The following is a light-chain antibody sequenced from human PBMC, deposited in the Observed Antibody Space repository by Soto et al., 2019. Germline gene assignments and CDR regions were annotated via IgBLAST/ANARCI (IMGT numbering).Light chain of an antibody. CDR2: EGS. Sequence: QSVLTQPASVSGSPGQSITISCTGTSSDVGSYNLVSWYQQHPGKAPKLMIYEGSKRPSGVSNRCSGSKSGNTASLTISGLQAEDEADYYCCSYAGSSTFFGTGTKLTVL. J-gene: IGLJ1*01. CDR3: CSYAGSSTF. V-gene: IGLV2-23*03. CDR1: SSDVGSYNL.